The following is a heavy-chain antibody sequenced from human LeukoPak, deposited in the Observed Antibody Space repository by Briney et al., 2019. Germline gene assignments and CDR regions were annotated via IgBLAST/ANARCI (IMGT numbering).Heavy chain of an antibody. V-gene: IGHV4-59*12. J-gene: IGHJ6*02. CDR1: GGSISSYY. D-gene: IGHD2-2*01. Sequence: SETLSLTCTVSGGSISSYYWSWIRQPPGKGLEWIGYIYYSGSTNYNPSLKSRVTISVDTSKNQFSLKLSSVTAADTAVYYCAREGGPTYQLPYYYYGMDVWGQGTTVTVSS. CDR3: AREGGPTYQLPYYYYGMDV. CDR2: IYYSGST.